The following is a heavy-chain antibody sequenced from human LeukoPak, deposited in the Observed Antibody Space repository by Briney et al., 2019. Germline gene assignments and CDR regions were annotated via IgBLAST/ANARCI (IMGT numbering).Heavy chain of an antibody. CDR1: GFTFSSYD. CDR2: IGTAGDT. CDR3: ARGTGAYDLDAFDI. J-gene: IGHJ3*02. V-gene: IGHV3-13*01. D-gene: IGHD3-22*01. Sequence: PGGSLRLSCAASGFTFSSYDMHWVRQATGKGLEWVSAIGTAGDTYYPGSVKGRFTISRENAKNSLYLQMNSLRAGDTAVYYCARGTGAYDLDAFDIWGQGTMVTVSS.